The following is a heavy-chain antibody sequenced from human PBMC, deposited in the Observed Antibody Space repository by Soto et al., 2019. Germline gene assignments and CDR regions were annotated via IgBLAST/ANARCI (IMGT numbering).Heavy chain of an antibody. Sequence: SETLSLTCTVSGGSISSYYWSWIRQPPGKGLEWIGYIYYSGSTNYNPSLKSRVTISVDTSKNQFSLELSSVTAADTAMYYCALVRCVITSCFKDFFDYWGPGTLVTVSS. D-gene: IGHD3-22*01. J-gene: IGHJ4*02. CDR2: IYYSGST. CDR3: ALVRCVITSCFKDFFDY. CDR1: GGSISSYY. V-gene: IGHV4-59*12.